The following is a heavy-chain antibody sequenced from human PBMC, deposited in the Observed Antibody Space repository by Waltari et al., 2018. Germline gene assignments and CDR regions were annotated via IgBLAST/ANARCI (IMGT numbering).Heavy chain of an antibody. CDR1: GFTFSSYA. CDR3: ARDRGPFDY. V-gene: IGHV3-30-3*01. Sequence: QVQLVESGGGVVQPGRSLRLSCAASGFTFSSYAMPWVRQAPGKGLEWVAVISYDGSNKYYADSVKGRFTISRDNSKNTLYLQMNSLRAEDTAVYYCARDRGPFDYWGQGTLVTVSS. CDR2: ISYDGSNK. J-gene: IGHJ4*02. D-gene: IGHD3-10*01.